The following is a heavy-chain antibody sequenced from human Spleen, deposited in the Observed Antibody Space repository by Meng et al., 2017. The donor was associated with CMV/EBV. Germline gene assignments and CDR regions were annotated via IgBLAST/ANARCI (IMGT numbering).Heavy chain of an antibody. J-gene: IGHJ4*02. CDR3: TTRGYSGLWRGVVFDY. CDR1: GFTFSSYS. CDR2: IYSSGSST. Sequence: GESLKISCAASGFTFSSYSMSWVRQAPGKGLEWVSVIYSSGSSTSYADSVKGRFTISRDNSKNTLFLQMNSLKTEDTAVYYCTTRGYSGLWRGVVFDYWGQGTLVTVSS. D-gene: IGHD5-12*01. V-gene: IGHV3-23*03.